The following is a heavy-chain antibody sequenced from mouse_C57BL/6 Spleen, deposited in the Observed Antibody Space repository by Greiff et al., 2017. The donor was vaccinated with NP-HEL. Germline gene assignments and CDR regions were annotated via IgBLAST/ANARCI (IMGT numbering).Heavy chain of an antibody. Sequence: DVKLVESGAELVKPGASVKLSCTASGFNIKDYYMHWVKQRTEQGLEWIGRIDPEDGETKYAPKFQGKATITADTSSNTAYLQLSSLTSEDTAVYYCARITTVVKPDYWGQGTTLTVSS. D-gene: IGHD1-1*01. CDR3: ARITTVVKPDY. CDR1: GFNIKDYY. V-gene: IGHV14-2*01. CDR2: IDPEDGET. J-gene: IGHJ2*01.